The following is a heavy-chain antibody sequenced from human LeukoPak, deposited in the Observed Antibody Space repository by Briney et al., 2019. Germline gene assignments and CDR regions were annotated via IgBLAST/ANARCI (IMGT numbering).Heavy chain of an antibody. Sequence: GGSLRLSCAASGFTFSDYYMSWLRQAPGKGLEWISYISSTSSTIYYADSVKGRFTISRDNAKNSLYLQMNSLKAEDTAVYYCAAPAVESALPPSAEYFLHWGQGTLVTVSS. CDR1: GFTFSDYY. V-gene: IGHV3-11*04. D-gene: IGHD6-13*01. J-gene: IGHJ1*01. CDR3: AAPAVESALPPSAEYFLH. CDR2: ISSTSSTI.